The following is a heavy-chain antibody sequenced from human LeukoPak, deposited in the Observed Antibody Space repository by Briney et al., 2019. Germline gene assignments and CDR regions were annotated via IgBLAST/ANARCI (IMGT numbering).Heavy chain of an antibody. CDR3: ARGAAAAATMFYYYGMDV. CDR1: GGSLSSGGYY. D-gene: IGHD6-13*01. CDR2: IYYSGST. V-gene: IGHV4-31*03. Sequence: SETLSLTCTVSGGSLSSGGYYWSWIRQHPGKGLEWIGYIYYSGSTYYNPSLKSRVTISVDTSKNQFSLKLSSVTAADTAVYYCARGAAAAATMFYYYGMDVWGQGTTVTVSS. J-gene: IGHJ6*02.